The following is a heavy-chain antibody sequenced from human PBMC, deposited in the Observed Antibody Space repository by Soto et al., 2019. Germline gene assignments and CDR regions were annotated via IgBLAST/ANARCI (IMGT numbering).Heavy chain of an antibody. V-gene: IGHV3-15*07. CDR1: GVIFGHAW. D-gene: IGHD6-13*01. CDR3: TADLGPAYNSNNWFDP. CDR2: VKNNGGAT. Sequence: EVQLVESGGDLVKPGGSLRLSCAASGVIFGHAWFNWVRQTPGKGLELVGRVKNNGGATDYAPSVKGRFTISRDDTKDLVYLQMSSLRTEDTAIYFCTADLGPAYNSNNWFDPWGQGTLVTVSS. J-gene: IGHJ5*02.